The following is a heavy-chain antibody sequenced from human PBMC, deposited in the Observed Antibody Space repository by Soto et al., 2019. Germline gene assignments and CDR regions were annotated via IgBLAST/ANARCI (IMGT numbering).Heavy chain of an antibody. V-gene: IGHV3-53*02. CDR1: GFSVSSDY. D-gene: IGHD3-3*01. Sequence: DVQLVETGGGLIQPGGSLRLSCAASGFSVSSDYMNWVRQDPGKGLEWVSVIYRGGSTYYADSVRGRFTISRDNSENKLFLQMNSLRAEDTAVYYCARATEWNALDIWGQGTMVTVSS. J-gene: IGHJ3*02. CDR3: ARATEWNALDI. CDR2: IYRGGST.